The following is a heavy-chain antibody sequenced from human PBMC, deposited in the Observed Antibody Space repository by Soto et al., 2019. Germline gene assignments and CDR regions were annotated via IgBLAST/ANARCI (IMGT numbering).Heavy chain of an antibody. CDR1: GGSISSGDYY. J-gene: IGHJ4*02. V-gene: IGHV4-30-4*01. Sequence: SETLSLTCTVSGGSISSGDYYWSWIRQPPGKGLEWIGYIYYSGSTYYNPSLKSRVTISVDTSKNQFSLKLSSVTAADTAVYYCARELLSEYYDYVWGSYRYNNYFDYWGQGTLVTVSS. CDR3: ARELLSEYYDYVWGSYRYNNYFDY. D-gene: IGHD3-16*02. CDR2: IYYSGST.